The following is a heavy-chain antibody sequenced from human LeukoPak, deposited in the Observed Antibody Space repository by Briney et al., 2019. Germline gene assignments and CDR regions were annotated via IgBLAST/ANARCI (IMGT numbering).Heavy chain of an antibody. J-gene: IGHJ4*02. CDR2: ITTSDGNI. D-gene: IGHD7-27*01. Sequence: GGSLRLSCAASGFTFSSYTMSWVRQAPGKGLEWGSTITTSDGNIYYADSVKGRFTVSRDNSKNTLFLQMNSLRAEDTAVYYCAKDGGLWVSAHWGDSWGRGTLVTVSS. CDR1: GFTFSSYT. CDR3: AKDGGLWVSAHWGDS. V-gene: IGHV3-23*01.